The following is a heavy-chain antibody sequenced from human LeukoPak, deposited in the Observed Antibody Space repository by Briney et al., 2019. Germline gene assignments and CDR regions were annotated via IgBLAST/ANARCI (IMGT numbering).Heavy chain of an antibody. D-gene: IGHD3-3*01. J-gene: IGHJ4*02. V-gene: IGHV4-61*02. CDR2: IYTSGST. CDR1: GGSISSGSYY. CDR3: ARGSYIISSGYYRPFDN. Sequence: SQTLSLTCTVSGGSISSGSYYWSWIRQPAGKGLEWIGRIYTSGSTNCNPSLKSRVTISVDTSKNQFSLKLSSVTAADTATYFCARGSYIISSGYYRPFDNWGQGIRVIVSS.